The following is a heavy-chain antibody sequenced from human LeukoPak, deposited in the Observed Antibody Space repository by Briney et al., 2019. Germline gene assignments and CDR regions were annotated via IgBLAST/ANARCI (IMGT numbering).Heavy chain of an antibody. D-gene: IGHD4-17*01. J-gene: IGHJ5*02. CDR1: GGSISSYY. CDR3: ARGYTVIPETAWFDP. CDR2: IYTSGST. V-gene: IGHV4-4*07. Sequence: SETLSLTCTVSGGSISSYYWSWIRQPAGKGLEWIGRIYTSGSTNYNPSLKSRVTMSVDTSKNQFSLKLSSVTAADTAVYYCARGYTVIPETAWFDPWGQGTLVTVSS.